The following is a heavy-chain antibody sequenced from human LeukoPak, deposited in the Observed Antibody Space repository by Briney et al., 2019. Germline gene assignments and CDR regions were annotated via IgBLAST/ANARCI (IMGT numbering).Heavy chain of an antibody. CDR1: GFTFSSYA. Sequence: PGASLRLSWAACGFTFSSYAMSWVRQAPGKRLEWGSAIRVSVATTYYADSAKGRLSSSRDNSKSTLYLQMNTLRAEGTAVYYFAKPVCSYSDCYRPTYWGQGPLVTVSS. V-gene: IGHV3-23*01. CDR3: AKPVCSYSDCYRPTY. D-gene: IGHD2-21*02. CDR2: IRVSVATT. J-gene: IGHJ4*02.